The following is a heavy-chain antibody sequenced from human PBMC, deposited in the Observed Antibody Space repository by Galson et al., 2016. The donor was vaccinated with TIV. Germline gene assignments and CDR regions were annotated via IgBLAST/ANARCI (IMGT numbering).Heavy chain of an antibody. CDR2: ISPDGTDQ. D-gene: IGHD5-24*01. CDR1: GFTFNRYR. V-gene: IGHV3-30*03. Sequence: SLRLSCAASGFTFNRYRMDWVRQAPGKGLEWMAVISPDGTDQHYADSMKGRLTISRDNSNNTLYLHMNNLRVEDTAVYYCATDGRDAYNPYFDSWGQGTLVTVSS. J-gene: IGHJ4*02. CDR3: ATDGRDAYNPYFDS.